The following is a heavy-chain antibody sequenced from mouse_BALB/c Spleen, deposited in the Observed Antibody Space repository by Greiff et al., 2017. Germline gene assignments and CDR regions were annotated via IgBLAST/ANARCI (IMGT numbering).Heavy chain of an antibody. J-gene: IGHJ1*01. D-gene: IGHD1-1*01. CDR2: INPDSSTI. Sequence: EVKLMESGGGLVQPGGSLKLSCAASGFAFSRYWMSWVRQAPGKGLEWIGEINPDSSTINYTPSLKDKFIISRDNAKNTLYLQMSKVRSEDTALYYCARRGDYYGYWSFDVWGAGTTVTVSS. V-gene: IGHV4-1*02. CDR1: GFAFSRYW. CDR3: ARRGDYYGYWSFDV.